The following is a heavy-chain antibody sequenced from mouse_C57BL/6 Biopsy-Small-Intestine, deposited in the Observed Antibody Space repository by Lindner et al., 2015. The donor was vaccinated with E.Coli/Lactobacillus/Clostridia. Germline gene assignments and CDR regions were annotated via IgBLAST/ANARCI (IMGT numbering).Heavy chain of an antibody. D-gene: IGHD2-1*01. Sequence: VQLQESGAELVKPGASVKLSCKASGYTFTEYTIYWVKQRSGQGLEWIGWFYPGSGSIKYNEKFKDKATLTADKSSSTVYMELSRLTSEDSAVYFCARHEEGIYYGNWYFDIWGTGTRSPSPQ. V-gene: IGHV1-62-2*01. CDR3: ARHEEGIYYGNWYFDI. J-gene: IGHJ1*03. CDR2: FYPGSGSI. CDR1: GYTFTEYT.